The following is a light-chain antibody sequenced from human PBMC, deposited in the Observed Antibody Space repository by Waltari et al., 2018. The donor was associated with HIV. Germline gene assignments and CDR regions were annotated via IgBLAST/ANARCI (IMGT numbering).Light chain of an antibody. V-gene: IGLV1-44*01. J-gene: IGLJ3*02. CDR1: SSNIGSNT. Sequence: QSVLNQSPSASGTPGQRVIISCPGSSSNIGSNTVTWYQQFPGTAPKLLIYSYGQRPSGVPERFSGSKSATSASLAISGLRSEDEADYYCATWDDSLNAWVFGGGTKLTVL. CDR2: SYG. CDR3: ATWDDSLNAWV.